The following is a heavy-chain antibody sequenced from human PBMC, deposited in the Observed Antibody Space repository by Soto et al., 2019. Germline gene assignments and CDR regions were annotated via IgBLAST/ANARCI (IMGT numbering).Heavy chain of an antibody. Sequence: EVQLVESGGGLVQPGGSLRLSCAASGFTFGRYSMNWVRQAPGKGPEWISYITSSSSTIYYADSVKGRFTISRDNAKDSLYLQMNSLRDEDTAMYYCARDNGLAGSFDPWGQGTLVTVSS. CDR1: GFTFGRYS. V-gene: IGHV3-48*02. J-gene: IGHJ5*02. CDR3: ARDNGLAGSFDP. CDR2: ITSSSSTI. D-gene: IGHD3-3*02.